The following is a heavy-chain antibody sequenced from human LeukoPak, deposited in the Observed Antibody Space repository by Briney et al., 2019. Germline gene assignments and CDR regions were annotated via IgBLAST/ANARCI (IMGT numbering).Heavy chain of an antibody. D-gene: IGHD3-22*01. CDR2: ISGSGEIT. CDR3: ARDIPAPRYYYDSSGNGGV. V-gene: IGHV3-23*01. CDR1: RFIFSSYA. J-gene: IGHJ4*02. Sequence: PGGSLRLSCAASRFIFSSYAMNWVRQAPGKGLEWISAISGSGEITYYADSVKGRFTISRDNSKNTLYLQMNSLRAEDTAVYYCARDIPAPRYYYDSSGNGGVWGQGTLVTVSS.